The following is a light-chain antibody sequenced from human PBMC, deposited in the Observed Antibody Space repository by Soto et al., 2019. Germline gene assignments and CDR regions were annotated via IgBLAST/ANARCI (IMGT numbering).Light chain of an antibody. V-gene: IGLV2-14*03. CDR2: DVI. CDR1: SSDVGGYNY. Sequence: QSALTQPASVSGSPGQSITISCSGTSSDVGGYNYVSWYQQHPGRAPKLMIYDVINRPAGVSNRFSGSKSGNTASLIISGLQAEDEAIYYCSSYTSSSTLVFGGGTQLTVL. CDR3: SSYTSSSTLV. J-gene: IGLJ2*01.